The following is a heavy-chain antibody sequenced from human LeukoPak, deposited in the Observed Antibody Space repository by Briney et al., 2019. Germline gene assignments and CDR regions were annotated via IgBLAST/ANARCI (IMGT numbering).Heavy chain of an antibody. V-gene: IGHV3-23*01. CDR2: ISGSGGST. J-gene: IGHJ4*02. CDR1: GFTFSSYA. D-gene: IGHD6-6*01. Sequence: QPGGSLRLSCAASGFTFSSYAMSWVRQAPGKGLGGVSAISGSGGSTYYADSVKGRFTISRDNSKNTLYLQMNSLRAEDTAVYYCAKTSRVAARGYFDYWGQGTLVTVSS. CDR3: AKTSRVAARGYFDY.